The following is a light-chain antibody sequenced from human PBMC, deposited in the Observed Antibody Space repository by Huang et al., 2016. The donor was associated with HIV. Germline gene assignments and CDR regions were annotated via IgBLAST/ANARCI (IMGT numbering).Light chain of an antibody. V-gene: IGKV1-33*01. CDR2: DAS. J-gene: IGKJ3*01. CDR3: QQYDNLPFT. CDR1: QDISNY. Sequence: DIQMTQSPSSLSASVGDRVTITCQASQDISNYLNWYQQKPGKATKLLIYDASNLETGVPSRFSGSGSGTDFTFTISSLQPEDIATYYCQQYDNLPFTFGPGTKVDFK.